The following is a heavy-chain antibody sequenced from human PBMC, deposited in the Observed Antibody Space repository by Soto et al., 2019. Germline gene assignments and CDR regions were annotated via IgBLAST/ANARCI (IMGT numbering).Heavy chain of an antibody. D-gene: IGHD3-10*01. CDR2: ISLKSGST. J-gene: IGHJ5*02. Sequence: ASVKVSCKASGDSFTGYYIHWVRQAPGQGLEWMGWISLKSGSTNFAEKFRGWATVTRDTSTSTAYLGLSSLTSNDTAVYYCARSSGSYSKWFDPWGQGTLVTVSS. CDR1: GDSFTGYY. V-gene: IGHV1-2*04. CDR3: ARSSGSYSKWFDP.